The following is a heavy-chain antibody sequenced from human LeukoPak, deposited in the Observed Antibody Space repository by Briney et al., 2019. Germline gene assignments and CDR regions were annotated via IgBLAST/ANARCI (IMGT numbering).Heavy chain of an antibody. CDR1: GFTFSSYG. D-gene: IGHD5-18*01. V-gene: IGHV3-33*06. Sequence: GRSLRLSCAASGFTFSSYGMHWVRQAPGKGLEWVAVIWYDGSNKYYANSVKGRFTISRDNSKNPLYLQMNSLRAEDTAVYYCAKDTAMVHDAFDIWGQGTMVTVSS. CDR2: IWYDGSNK. CDR3: AKDTAMVHDAFDI. J-gene: IGHJ3*02.